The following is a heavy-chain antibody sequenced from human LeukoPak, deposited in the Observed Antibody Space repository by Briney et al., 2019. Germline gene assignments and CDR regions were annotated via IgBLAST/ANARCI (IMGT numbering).Heavy chain of an antibody. CDR2: IWYDGSNK. J-gene: IGHJ4*02. D-gene: IGHD3-22*01. Sequence: PGGSLRLSCAAPGFTFSSYGMHWVPQAPGKGLERVAVIWYDGSNKYYADSVKGRFTISRDNSKNTLYPQMNSLRAEDTAVYYCARDRVYYDSSGYFPHFDYWGQGTLVTVSS. V-gene: IGHV3-33*01. CDR3: ARDRVYYDSSGYFPHFDY. CDR1: GFTFSSYG.